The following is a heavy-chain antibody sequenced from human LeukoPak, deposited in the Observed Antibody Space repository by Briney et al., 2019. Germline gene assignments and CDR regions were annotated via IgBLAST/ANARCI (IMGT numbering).Heavy chain of an antibody. V-gene: IGHV1-2*02. Sequence: ASVKVSCKASGYTFTGYYMHWVRQAPGQGLEWMGWINPNSGDTNYAQKFQGRVTMTRDTSISTAYMELSRLRSDDTAVYYCARQVDYDQFDYWGQETLVTVSS. CDR2: INPNSGDT. J-gene: IGHJ4*02. CDR1: GYTFTGYY. CDR3: ARQVDYDQFDY. D-gene: IGHD4/OR15-4a*01.